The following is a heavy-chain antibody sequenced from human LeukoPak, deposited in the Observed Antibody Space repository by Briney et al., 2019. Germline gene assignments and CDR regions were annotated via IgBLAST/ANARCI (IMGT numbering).Heavy chain of an antibody. V-gene: IGHV4-34*01. Sequence: SETLSLTGAVYGGSFSGYYWSWIRQPPGKGLEWIGEINHSGSTNYNPSLKSRVTISVDTSKNQFSLKLSSVTAADTAVYFCARHLRGYDILTGYFDPWGQGTLVTVSS. CDR1: GGSFSGYY. J-gene: IGHJ5*02. D-gene: IGHD3-9*01. CDR3: ARHLRGYDILTGYFDP. CDR2: INHSGST.